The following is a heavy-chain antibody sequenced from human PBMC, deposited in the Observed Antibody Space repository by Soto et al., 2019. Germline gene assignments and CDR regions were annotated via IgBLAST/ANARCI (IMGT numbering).Heavy chain of an antibody. D-gene: IGHD3-10*01. J-gene: IGHJ5*02. Sequence: GGSLRLSCAASGFTFSSYGMHWVRQAPGKGLEWVAVISYDGSNKYYADSVKGRFTISRDNSKNTLYLQMNSLRAEDTAVYYCAKDFRFVFSPTETTYWFDPWGQGTLVTVSS. CDR1: GFTFSSYG. V-gene: IGHV3-30*18. CDR2: ISYDGSNK. CDR3: AKDFRFVFSPTETTYWFDP.